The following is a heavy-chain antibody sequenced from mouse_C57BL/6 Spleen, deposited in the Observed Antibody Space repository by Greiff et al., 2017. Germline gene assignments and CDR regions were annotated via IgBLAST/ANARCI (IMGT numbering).Heavy chain of an antibody. CDR2: IDPSDSYT. J-gene: IGHJ4*01. CDR3: ARGEAVVATKGAMDY. Sequence: QVQLQQPGAELVMPGASVKLSCKASGYTFTSYWMHWVKQRPGQGLEWIGEIDPSDSYTNYNQKFKGKSTLTVDKSSSTAYMQLSSLTSEDSAVYYGARGEAVVATKGAMDYWGQGTSVTVSS. D-gene: IGHD1-1*01. CDR1: GYTFTSYW. V-gene: IGHV1-69*01.